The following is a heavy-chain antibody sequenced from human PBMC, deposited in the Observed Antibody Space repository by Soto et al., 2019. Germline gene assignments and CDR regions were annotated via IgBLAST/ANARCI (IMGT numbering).Heavy chain of an antibody. CDR3: AKGGYKGGTSFDY. V-gene: IGHV3-21*04. CDR1: GFTFSSYS. Sequence: TGGSLRLSCAASGFTFSSYSMNWVRQAPGKGLEWVSSISSSSSYIYYADSVKGRFTISRDNAKNSLYLQMNSLRAEDTAVYYCAKGGYKGGTSFDYWGQGTLVTVSS. CDR2: ISSSSSYI. J-gene: IGHJ4*02. D-gene: IGHD1-1*01.